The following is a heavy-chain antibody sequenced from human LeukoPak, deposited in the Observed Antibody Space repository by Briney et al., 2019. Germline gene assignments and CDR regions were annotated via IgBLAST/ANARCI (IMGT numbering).Heavy chain of an antibody. CDR3: ARTTSSGWSRFFDF. CDR2: IYYSGST. CDR1: GGYISGNRYY. D-gene: IGHD6-19*01. Sequence: SETLSLTCTVSGGYISGNRYYWGWIRQPPGKNLEWIGSIYYSGSTYYNPSLRSRVTISVDTSKNQFSLNVTSVTAADTAVYYCARTTSSGWSRFFDFWSQGSLVTVSS. V-gene: IGHV4-39*07. J-gene: IGHJ4*02.